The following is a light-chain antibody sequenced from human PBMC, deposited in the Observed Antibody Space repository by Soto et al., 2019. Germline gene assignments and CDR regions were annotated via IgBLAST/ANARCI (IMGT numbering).Light chain of an antibody. CDR3: CSYAGTSTFVV. Sequence: QSVLTQPASVSGSPGQSITISCTGTSSDVGSYNLVSWYQQHPGKAPKLMIYEVTNWPSGVSSRFSGSRSGNTASLTISGLQAEDEADYYCCSYAGTSTFVVFGGGTKVTVL. V-gene: IGLV2-23*02. J-gene: IGLJ2*01. CDR1: SSDVGSYNL. CDR2: EVT.